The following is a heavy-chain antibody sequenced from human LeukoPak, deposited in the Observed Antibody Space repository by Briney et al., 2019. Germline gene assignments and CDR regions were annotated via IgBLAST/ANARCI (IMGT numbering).Heavy chain of an antibody. CDR1: GGTFSSYA. J-gene: IGHJ4*02. Sequence: ASVXVSCKASGGTFSSYAISWVRQAPGQGLEWMGRIIPIFGTANYAQKFQGRVTITTDESTSTAYMELSSLRSEDTAVYYCARDMDYYDSRFFDYWGQGTLVTVSS. D-gene: IGHD3-22*01. CDR2: IIPIFGTA. CDR3: ARDMDYYDSRFFDY. V-gene: IGHV1-69*05.